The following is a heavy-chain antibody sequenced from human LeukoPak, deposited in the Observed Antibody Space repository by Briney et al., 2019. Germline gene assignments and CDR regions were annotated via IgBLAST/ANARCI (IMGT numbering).Heavy chain of an antibody. V-gene: IGHV1-2*06. D-gene: IGHD3-3*01. CDR1: GYTLTGYY. Sequence: ASVKVSCKASGYTLTGYYMHWVRQAPGQGLEWMGRINPNSGGTNYAQKFQGRVTMTRDTSISTAYMELSRLRSDDTAVYYCAKTTIFGVVNYGMDVWGQGTTVTVSS. CDR2: INPNSGGT. J-gene: IGHJ6*02. CDR3: AKTTIFGVVNYGMDV.